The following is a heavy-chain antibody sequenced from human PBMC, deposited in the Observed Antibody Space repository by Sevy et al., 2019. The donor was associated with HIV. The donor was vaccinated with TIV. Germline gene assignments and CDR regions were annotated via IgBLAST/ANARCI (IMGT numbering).Heavy chain of an antibody. CDR1: GFTFSSYW. D-gene: IGHD6-13*01. J-gene: IGHJ4*02. V-gene: IGHV3-7*01. CDR3: ARVPSSWYGDYFDY. Sequence: ESLKISCAASGFTFSSYWMSWVRQAPGKGLEWVANIKQDGSEKYYVDSVKGRFTISRDNAKNSLYLLKNSVRAEDTAVYYCARVPSSWYGDYFDYWGQGTLVTVSS. CDR2: IKQDGSEK.